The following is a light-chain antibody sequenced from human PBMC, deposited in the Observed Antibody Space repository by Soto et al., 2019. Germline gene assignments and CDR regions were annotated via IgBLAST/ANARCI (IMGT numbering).Light chain of an antibody. CDR2: GAS. Sequence: IVMTQSPDTLAVSPGERATLSCRASQSVSTNLAWYQQKPGQSPRLLIYGASTRATGIPARFSGSGSGTEFTLTISSLQSEDFAVYYCQQDNNWPPITFGQGTRLEIK. CDR3: QQDNNWPPIT. V-gene: IGKV3-15*01. CDR1: QSVSTN. J-gene: IGKJ5*01.